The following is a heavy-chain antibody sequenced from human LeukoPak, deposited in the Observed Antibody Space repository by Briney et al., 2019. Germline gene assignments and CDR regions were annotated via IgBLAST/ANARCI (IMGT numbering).Heavy chain of an antibody. CDR2: INPNSGGS. CDR1: GGTFSSYA. CDR3: ARVQVSDDNWGFFDY. D-gene: IGHD1-1*01. V-gene: IGHV1-2*02. J-gene: IGHJ4*02. Sequence: ASVKVSCKASGGTFSSYAISWVRQAPGQGLEWMGWINPNSGGSNCAQKFQGRVTMTRETSISTAYMELSRLSSDDTAVYYCARVQVSDDNWGFFDYWGQGTLVTVSS.